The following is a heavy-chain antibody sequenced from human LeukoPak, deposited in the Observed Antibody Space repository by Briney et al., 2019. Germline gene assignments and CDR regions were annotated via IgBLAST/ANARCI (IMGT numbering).Heavy chain of an antibody. Sequence: SVTVSRTASGGTFSSYAISWVRQAPGQGLEWMGGIIPIFGTANYAQKFQGRVTITADESTSTAYMELSSLRSEDTAVYYCARGPAPDSSGYQYYFDYWGQGTLVTVSS. V-gene: IGHV1-69*13. CDR2: IIPIFGTA. CDR1: GGTFSSYA. CDR3: ARGPAPDSSGYQYYFDY. J-gene: IGHJ4*02. D-gene: IGHD3-22*01.